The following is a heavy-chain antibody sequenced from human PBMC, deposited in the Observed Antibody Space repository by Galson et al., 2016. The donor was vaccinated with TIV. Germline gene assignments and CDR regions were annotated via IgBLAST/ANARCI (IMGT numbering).Heavy chain of an antibody. V-gene: IGHV1-24*01. CDR1: GNSLNELV. CDR2: FDPEVSKT. D-gene: IGHD2/OR15-2a*01. J-gene: IGHJ4*02. Sequence: SCKVSGNSLNELVIHWVRQAPGKGLEWMGGFDPEVSKTVYAQMLQGRVTMAADTSRNKAYMELGSLRFQDTAVYYCATVAWFPGLSLDNWGQGTLVTVSS. CDR3: ATVAWFPGLSLDN.